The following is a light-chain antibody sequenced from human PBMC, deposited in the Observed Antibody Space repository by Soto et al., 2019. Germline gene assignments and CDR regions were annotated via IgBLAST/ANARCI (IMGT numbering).Light chain of an antibody. Sequence: EIVLTQSPGTLSLSPGERATLSCRASQSVSSTYLAWYQQKPGQAPRLLIYGASSRATGIPDRFSGSGSGTDFTLTISRLKPEDFAVYYCQQRSSWPRTFGLGTKVEI. V-gene: IGKV3D-20*02. CDR1: QSVSSTY. J-gene: IGKJ1*01. CDR2: GAS. CDR3: QQRSSWPRT.